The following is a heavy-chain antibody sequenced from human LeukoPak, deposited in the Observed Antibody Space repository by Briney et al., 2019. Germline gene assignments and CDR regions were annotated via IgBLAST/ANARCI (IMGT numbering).Heavy chain of an antibody. CDR2: INHSGST. Sequence: PSETLSLTCAVYGGSFSGYYWSWIRQPPGKWLEWIGEINHSGSTNYNPSLKSRVTISVDTSKNQFSLKLSSVTAADTAVYYCARVGPRTRGYYYYYMDVWGKGTTVTVSS. J-gene: IGHJ6*03. CDR3: ARVGPRTRGYYYYYMDV. CDR1: GGSFSGYY. D-gene: IGHD3-3*01. V-gene: IGHV4-34*01.